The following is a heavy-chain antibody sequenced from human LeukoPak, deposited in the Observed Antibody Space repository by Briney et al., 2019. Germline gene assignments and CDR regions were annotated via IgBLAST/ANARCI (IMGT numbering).Heavy chain of an antibody. CDR2: INPNSGGT. V-gene: IGHV1-2*02. Sequence: GASVKVSCKASGYTFTGYYMHWVRQAPGQGLEWMGWINPNSGGTNYAQKFQGRVTMTRDTSISTAYMELSRLRSDDTAVYYCARGVTTTVVPDNWFDPWGQGTLVTVSS. D-gene: IGHD4-17*01. CDR3: ARGVTTTVVPDNWFDP. J-gene: IGHJ5*02. CDR1: GYTFTGYY.